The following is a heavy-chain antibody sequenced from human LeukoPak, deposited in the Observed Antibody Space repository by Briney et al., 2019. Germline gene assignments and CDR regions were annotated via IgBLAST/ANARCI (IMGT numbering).Heavy chain of an antibody. D-gene: IGHD3-16*02. CDR1: GGSISSGGYY. CDR2: IYYSGST. J-gene: IGHJ5*02. Sequence: SQTLSLTCTVSGGSISSGGYYWSWIRQHPGKGLEWLGYIYYSGSTYYNPSLKSRVTISVDTSKNQFSLKLSSVTAADTAVYYCARGPSYVWGSYRYLSPWGQGTLVTVSS. V-gene: IGHV4-31*03. CDR3: ARGPSYVWGSYRYLSP.